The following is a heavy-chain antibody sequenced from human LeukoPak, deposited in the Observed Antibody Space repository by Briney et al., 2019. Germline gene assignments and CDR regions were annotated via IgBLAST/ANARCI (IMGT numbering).Heavy chain of an antibody. CDR3: ARDPITMIVVVMGYFDY. D-gene: IGHD3-22*01. V-gene: IGHV3-30-3*01. CDR1: GSTFSSYA. CDR2: ISYDGSNK. J-gene: IGHJ4*02. Sequence: GGSLRLSCAASGSTFSSYAMHWVRQAPGKGLEWVAVISYDGSNKYYADSVKGRFTISRDNSKNTLYLQMNSLRAEDTAVYYCARDPITMIVVVMGYFDYWGQGTLVTVSS.